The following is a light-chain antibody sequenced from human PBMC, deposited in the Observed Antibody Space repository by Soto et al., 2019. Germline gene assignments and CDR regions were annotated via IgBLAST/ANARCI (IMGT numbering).Light chain of an antibody. Sequence: DIQMTQFPSTLSASVGDRVNITCRASQRINIWLAWYQQKPGKAPNLLISKASNLQSGVTSRFSGSGSGTEFTLPISSLQPDDFSTYYCQQYDSYPYSFGQGTKLEIK. CDR1: QRINIW. J-gene: IGKJ2*03. CDR3: QQYDSYPYS. V-gene: IGKV1-5*03. CDR2: KAS.